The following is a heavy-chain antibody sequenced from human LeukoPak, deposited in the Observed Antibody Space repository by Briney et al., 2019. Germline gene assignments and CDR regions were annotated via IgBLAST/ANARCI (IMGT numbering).Heavy chain of an antibody. CDR3: ASYRNGWYFDL. D-gene: IGHD3-16*02. Sequence: TLSLTCTVSGGSISSGGYYWSWIRQHPGKGLEWIGYIYGSGSTYYNPALKSRFTISGDTSKNQFSLNLSSVTAADTAVYFCASYRNGWYFDLWGRGTQVTVSS. V-gene: IGHV4-31*03. CDR2: IYGSGST. J-gene: IGHJ2*01. CDR1: GGSISSGGYY.